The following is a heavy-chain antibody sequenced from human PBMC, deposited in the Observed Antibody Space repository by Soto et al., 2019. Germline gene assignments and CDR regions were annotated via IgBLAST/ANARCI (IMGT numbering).Heavy chain of an antibody. CDR3: ARGSDSRSWYSLGY. D-gene: IGHD6-13*01. CDR1: GYTFTSYA. J-gene: IGHJ4*02. CDR2: INAGHGNP. V-gene: IGHV1-3*01. Sequence: ASVKVSCKPSGYTFTSYAMHWVRQAPGQRLEWMEWINAGHGNPKYSQKLQDTVTITRDTSASTAYMYLSSLRSEATAVYYCARGSDSRSWYSLGYWGQGTLVTVSS.